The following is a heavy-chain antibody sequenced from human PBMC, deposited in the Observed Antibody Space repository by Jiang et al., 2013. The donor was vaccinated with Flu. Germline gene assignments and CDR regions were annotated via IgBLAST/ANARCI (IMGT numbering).Heavy chain of an antibody. Sequence: KPTQTLTLTCTFSGFSLSTSGVGVGWIRQPPGKALEWLALIYWDDDKRYSPSLKSRLTITKDTSKNQVVLTMANMDPVDTATYYCAHLRDDYGDYGLDYWGQGTLVTVSS. V-gene: IGHV2-5*02. CDR2: IYWDDDK. CDR1: GFSLSTSGVG. D-gene: IGHD4-17*01. CDR3: AHLRDDYGDYGLDY. J-gene: IGHJ4*02.